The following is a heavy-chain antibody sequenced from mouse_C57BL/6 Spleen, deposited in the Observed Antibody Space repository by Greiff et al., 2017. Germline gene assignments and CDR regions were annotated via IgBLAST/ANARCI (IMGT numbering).Heavy chain of an antibody. J-gene: IGHJ4*01. CDR3: TTHRHYYGSSYPLAMDY. CDR2: IDPEDGDT. D-gene: IGHD1-1*01. V-gene: IGHV14-1*01. CDR1: GFNIKDYY. Sequence: VQLKESGAELVRPGASVKLSCTASGFNIKDYYMHWVKQRPEQGLEWIGRIDPEDGDTEYAPKFQGKATMTADTSSNTAYLQLSSLTSEDTAVYYCTTHRHYYGSSYPLAMDYWGQGTSVTVSS.